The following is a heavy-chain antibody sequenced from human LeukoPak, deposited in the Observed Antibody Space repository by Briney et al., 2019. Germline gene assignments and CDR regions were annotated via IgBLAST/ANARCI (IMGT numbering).Heavy chain of an antibody. CDR3: ARDPLNRRWGSYYFDY. V-gene: IGHV3-30-3*01. CDR2: ISYDGSNK. D-gene: IGHD1-14*01. J-gene: IGHJ4*02. CDR1: GFTFSDYA. Sequence: PGRSLRLSCAASGFTFSDYAMHWVRQAPGKGLQWVAVISYDGSNKYYADSVKGRFTISRDNSKNTLYLQMKSLRTEDTAVYYCARDPLNRRWGSYYFDYWGQGTLVTVSS.